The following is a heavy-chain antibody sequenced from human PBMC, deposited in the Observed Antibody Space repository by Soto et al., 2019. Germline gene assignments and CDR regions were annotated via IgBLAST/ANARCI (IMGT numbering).Heavy chain of an antibody. Sequence: QLQLQESGPGLVKPSETLSLTCTVSGGSISSSSYYWGWIRQPPGKGLEWIGSIYYSGSTYYNPSLKSRVTISVDTSKNQFSLKLSSVTAADTAVYYCARHVVAAVVDYWGQGTLVTVSS. V-gene: IGHV4-39*01. D-gene: IGHD6-13*01. CDR2: IYYSGST. CDR1: GGSISSSSYY. CDR3: ARHVVAAVVDY. J-gene: IGHJ4*02.